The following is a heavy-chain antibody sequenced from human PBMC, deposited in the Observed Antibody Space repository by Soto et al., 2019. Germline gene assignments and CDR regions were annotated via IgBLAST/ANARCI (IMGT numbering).Heavy chain of an antibody. J-gene: IGHJ5*02. CDR1: GGSISSYY. Sequence: SETLSLTCTVSGGSISSYYWSWIRQPPGKGLEWIGYIYYSGSTNYNPSLKSRVTIPVDTSKNQFSLKLSSVTAADTAVYYCARGGIVVRSWFDPWGQGTLVPVSS. D-gene: IGHD2-15*01. CDR3: ARGGIVVRSWFDP. V-gene: IGHV4-59*01. CDR2: IYYSGST.